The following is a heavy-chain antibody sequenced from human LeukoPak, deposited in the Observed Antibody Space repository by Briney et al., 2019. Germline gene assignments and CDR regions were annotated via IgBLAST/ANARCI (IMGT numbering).Heavy chain of an antibody. J-gene: IGHJ4*02. V-gene: IGHV3-23*01. D-gene: IGHD4-17*01. Sequence: PGGSLRLSCAASGFDFDIFWMTWVRQAPGKGLEWVSAISGSGGSTYYADSVKGRFTISRDNSKNTLYLQMNSLRAEDTAVYYCAKIESEDYGDYDYIDYWGQGTLVTVSS. CDR1: GFDFDIFW. CDR3: AKIESEDYGDYDYIDY. CDR2: ISGSGGST.